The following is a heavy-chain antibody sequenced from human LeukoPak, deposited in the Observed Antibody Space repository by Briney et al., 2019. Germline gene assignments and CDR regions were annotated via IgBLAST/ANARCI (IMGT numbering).Heavy chain of an antibody. V-gene: IGHV1-2*02. J-gene: IGHJ4*02. Sequence: ASVKVSCKASGYTFTGYYMHWVRQAPGQGLEWMGWINPNSGGTNYAQKFQGRVTMTRDTSISTAYMELSRLRSDDTAVYYCARASKPYSSGWYSCDYWGQGTLVTVSS. CDR3: ARASKPYSSGWYSCDY. CDR1: GYTFTGYY. CDR2: INPNSGGT. D-gene: IGHD6-19*01.